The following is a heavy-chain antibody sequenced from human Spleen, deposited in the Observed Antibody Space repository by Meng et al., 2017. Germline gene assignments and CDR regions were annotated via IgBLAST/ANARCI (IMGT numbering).Heavy chain of an antibody. CDR3: ARDELQYCSSTSCYDNY. J-gene: IGHJ4*02. CDR2: INPNSGGT. D-gene: IGHD2-2*01. Sequence: VALGQSGAEVKKPGASVKVSCKASGYTFTGYYMHWVRQAPGQGLEWMGRINPNSGGTNYAQKFQGRVTMTRDTSISTAYMELSRLRSDDTAVYYRARDELQYCSSTSCYDNYWGQGTLVTVSS. V-gene: IGHV1-2*06. CDR1: GYTFTGYY.